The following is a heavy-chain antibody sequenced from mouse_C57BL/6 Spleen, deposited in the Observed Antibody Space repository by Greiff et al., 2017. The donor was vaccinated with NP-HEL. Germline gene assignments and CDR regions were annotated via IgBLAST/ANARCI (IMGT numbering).Heavy chain of an antibody. V-gene: IGHV1-55*01. CDR2: IYPGSGST. D-gene: IGHD1-1*01. CDR3: AIYYGSSYGRSYFDY. Sequence: QVQLKQPGAELVKPGASVKMSCKASGYTFTSYWITWVKQRPGQGLEWIGDIYPGSGSTNYNEKFKSKATLTVDTSSSTAYMQLSSLTSEDSAVYYCAIYYGSSYGRSYFDYWGQGTTLTVSS. CDR1: GYTFTSYW. J-gene: IGHJ2*01.